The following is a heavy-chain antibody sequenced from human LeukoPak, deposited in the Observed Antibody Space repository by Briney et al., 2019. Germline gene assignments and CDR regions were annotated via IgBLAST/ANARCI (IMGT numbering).Heavy chain of an antibody. V-gene: IGHV3-11*01. CDR2: ISSSGTTK. J-gene: IGHJ4*02. Sequence: PGGSLRLSCAASGLGFSDYYMTWIRQAPGKGLEWISYISSSGTTKYYADSVKGRFTISRDNSKNTLYLQMNSLRAEDTAVYYCAKKSGGSYYGFDYWGQGTLVTVSS. D-gene: IGHD1-26*01. CDR3: AKKSGGSYYGFDY. CDR1: GLGFSDYY.